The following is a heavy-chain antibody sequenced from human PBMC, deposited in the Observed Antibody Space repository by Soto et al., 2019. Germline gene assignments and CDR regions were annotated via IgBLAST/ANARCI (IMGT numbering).Heavy chain of an antibody. CDR1: GDSMTTVGYY. CDR3: TGGDY. J-gene: IGHJ4*02. CDR2: ISYSGST. Sequence: QVQLQESGPGLVKPSQTLSLTCTVSGDSMTTVGYYWTCIRQHPGQGLEWIGFISYSGSTYYSSSLKGRVAIAADPSKHPFSLKLNSVTAADTAVYYCTGGDYWGQGTLVTVSS. D-gene: IGHD3-16*01. V-gene: IGHV4-31*03.